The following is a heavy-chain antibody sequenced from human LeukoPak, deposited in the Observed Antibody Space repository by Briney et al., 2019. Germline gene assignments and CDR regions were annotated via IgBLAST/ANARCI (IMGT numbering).Heavy chain of an antibody. J-gene: IGHJ4*02. Sequence: AYIYYSGTTNYTPSLNSLVTISVDTSKNQFSLKLSSVTAADTAVYYCARLSDFWSGYYYDYWGQGTLVTVSS. V-gene: IGHV4-59*01. CDR3: ARLSDFWSGYYYDY. D-gene: IGHD3-3*01. CDR2: IYYSGTT.